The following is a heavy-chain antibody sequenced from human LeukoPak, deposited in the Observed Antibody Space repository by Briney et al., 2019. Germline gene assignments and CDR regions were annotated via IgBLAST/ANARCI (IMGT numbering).Heavy chain of an antibody. CDR2: IYPGDSDT. D-gene: IGHD5-18*01. CDR3: ARHRVLSTAMVTGDWFDP. Sequence: GESLKISCKGSGYSFTSYWIGWVRQMPGKALEWMGIIYPGDSDTRYSPSFQGQVTISADKSISTAYLQWSSLKASDTAMYYCARHRVLSTAMVTGDWFDPWGQGTLVTVSS. CDR1: GYSFTSYW. J-gene: IGHJ5*02. V-gene: IGHV5-51*01.